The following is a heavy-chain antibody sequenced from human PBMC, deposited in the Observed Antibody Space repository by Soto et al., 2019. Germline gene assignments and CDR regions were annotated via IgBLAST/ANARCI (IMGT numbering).Heavy chain of an antibody. Sequence: GSLRLSCAASGFTFSDHYMDWVRQAPGKGLEWVGRTRNKANSYTTEYAASVKGRFTISRDDSKNSLYLQMNSLKTEDTAVYYCARSGKGDYIWGSDYYYYMDVWGKGTTVTVSS. J-gene: IGHJ6*03. V-gene: IGHV3-72*01. D-gene: IGHD3-16*01. CDR1: GFTFSDHY. CDR3: ARSGKGDYIWGSDYYYYMDV. CDR2: TRNKANSYTT.